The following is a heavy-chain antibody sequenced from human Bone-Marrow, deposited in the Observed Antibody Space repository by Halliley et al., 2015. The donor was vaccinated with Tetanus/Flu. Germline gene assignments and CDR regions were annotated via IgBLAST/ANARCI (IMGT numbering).Heavy chain of an antibody. Sequence: TLSLTCAVSGGSISSSNWWSWVRQPPGKGLEWIGEVYHSGSTNYNPSLKSRLTISVDKSKNQISLNLTSVTAADTAVYYCAREDCSGGISYYFDYWGQGTLVTVSS. CDR3: AREDCSGGISYYFDY. CDR1: GGSISSSNW. V-gene: IGHV4-4*02. CDR2: VYHSGST. J-gene: IGHJ4*02. D-gene: IGHD2-15*01.